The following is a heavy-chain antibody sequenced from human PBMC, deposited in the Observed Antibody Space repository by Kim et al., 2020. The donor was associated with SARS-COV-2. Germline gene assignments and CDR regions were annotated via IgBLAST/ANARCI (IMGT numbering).Heavy chain of an antibody. CDR2: IYYSGST. V-gene: IGHV4-31*03. CDR3: ARFSGYYLNYYYGMDV. J-gene: IGHJ6*02. CDR1: GGSISSGGYY. D-gene: IGHD3-22*01. Sequence: SETLSLTCTVSGGSISSGGYYWSWIRQHPGKGLEWIGYIYYSGSTYYNPSLKSRVTISVDTSKNQFSLKLSSVTAADTAVYYCARFSGYYLNYYYGMDVWGQGTTVTVSS.